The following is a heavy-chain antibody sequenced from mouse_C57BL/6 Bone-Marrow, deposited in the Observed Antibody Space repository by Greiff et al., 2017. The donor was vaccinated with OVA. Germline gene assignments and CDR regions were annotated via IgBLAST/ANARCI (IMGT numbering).Heavy chain of an antibody. J-gene: IGHJ3*01. D-gene: IGHD4-1*01. CDR2: IHPNSGST. Sequence: VQLQQSGAELVKPGASVKLSCKASGYTFTSYWMHWVKQRPGQGLEWIGMIHPNSGSTNYNEKFKSKATLTVDKSSSTAYMQLSSLTSEDSAVYYCARSKLTGTSWFAYWGQGTLVTVSA. CDR3: ARSKLTGTSWFAY. V-gene: IGHV1-64*01. CDR1: GYTFTSYW.